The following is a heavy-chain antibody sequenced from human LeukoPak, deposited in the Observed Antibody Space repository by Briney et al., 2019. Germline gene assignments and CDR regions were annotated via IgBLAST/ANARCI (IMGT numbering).Heavy chain of an antibody. CDR1: GYTFSNFA. CDR2: ISKDGTYK. V-gene: IGHV3-30*04. D-gene: IGHD2-15*01. Sequence: GGSLRLSCEVSGYTFSNFAVNWVHQAPGKGLEWVAVISKDGTYKYFSDSVKGRFTVSRDNSKNTAYLQMNSLRSEDTAMYYRTTDDGLDSLTPYSVGLFDYWGPGALVTVSS. J-gene: IGHJ4*02. CDR3: TTDDGLDSLTPYSVGLFDY.